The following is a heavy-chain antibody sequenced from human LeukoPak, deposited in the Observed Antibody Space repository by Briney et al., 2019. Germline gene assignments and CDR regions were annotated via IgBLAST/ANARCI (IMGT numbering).Heavy chain of an antibody. Sequence: ASVKVSCKASGYTFTSYGISWVRQAPGQGLEWMGWISAYNGNTDYAQKLQGRVTMTTDTSTSTAYMELRSLRSDDTAVYYCARARIWYNWKEEYFDYWGQGTLVTVSS. J-gene: IGHJ4*02. V-gene: IGHV1-18*01. CDR1: GYTFTSYG. CDR2: ISAYNGNT. D-gene: IGHD1-1*01. CDR3: ARARIWYNWKEEYFDY.